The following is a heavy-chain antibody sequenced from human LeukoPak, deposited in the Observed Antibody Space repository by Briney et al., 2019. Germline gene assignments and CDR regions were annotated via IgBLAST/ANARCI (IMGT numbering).Heavy chain of an antibody. V-gene: IGHV1-2*02. CDR3: ARARGHIYSDYALFDS. CDR2: ITPKTGGT. CDR1: GYTFSDYY. Sequence: ASVKVSCKASGYTFSDYYIHWVRHAPAQGLEWVWGITPKTGGTDYAQRFQGSVTMTRDTSINTAHMELNRLKFADTAVFYCARARGHIYSDYALFDSWGQGTRVTVSP. J-gene: IGHJ4*02. D-gene: IGHD5-12*01.